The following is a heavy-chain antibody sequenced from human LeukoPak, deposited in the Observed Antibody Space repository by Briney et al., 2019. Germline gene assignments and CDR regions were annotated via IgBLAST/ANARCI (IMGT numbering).Heavy chain of an antibody. D-gene: IGHD4-17*01. CDR3: ARGPGDYVAFDY. V-gene: IGHV4-59*11. CDR1: GGSISSHY. CDR2: IYYSGST. J-gene: IGHJ4*02. Sequence: SETLSLTCTVSGGSISSHYWSWIRQPPGKGLEWIGYIYYSGSTNYNPSLKSRVTISVDTSKNQFSLKLSSVTAANTAVYYCARGPGDYVAFDYWGQGTLVTVSS.